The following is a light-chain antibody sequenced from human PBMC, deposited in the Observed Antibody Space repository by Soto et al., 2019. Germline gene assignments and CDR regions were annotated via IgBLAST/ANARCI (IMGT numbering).Light chain of an antibody. V-gene: IGLV2-8*01. CDR1: SRDVGDYNY. CDR3: SSYAGSNNWV. CDR2: EVS. Sequence: QSALTQPPSASGSPGQSVTISCSGTSRDVGDYNYVSWYQQHPGKAPKLMIYEVSKRPSGVPDLFSGSKSGNTASLTVSGLQAEDEADYYCSSYAGSNNWVFGGGTKLTVL. J-gene: IGLJ3*02.